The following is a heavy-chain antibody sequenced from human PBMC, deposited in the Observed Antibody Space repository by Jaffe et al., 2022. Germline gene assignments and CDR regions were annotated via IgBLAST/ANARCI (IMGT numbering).Heavy chain of an antibody. CDR3: ARGADSLHYDSSGYYGH. CDR1: GGSISSYY. D-gene: IGHD3-22*01. Sequence: QVQLQESGPGLVKPSETLSLTCTVSGGSISSYYWSWIRQPPGKGLEWIGYIYYSGSTNYNPSLKSRVTISVDTSKNQFSLKLSSVTAADTAVYYCARGADSLHYDSSGYYGHWGQGTLVTVSS. CDR2: IYYSGST. V-gene: IGHV4-59*01. J-gene: IGHJ4*02.